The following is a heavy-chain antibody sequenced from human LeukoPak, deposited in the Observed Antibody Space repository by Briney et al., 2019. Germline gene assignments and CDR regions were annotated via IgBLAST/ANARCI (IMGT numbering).Heavy chain of an antibody. CDR1: GGSISSYY. Sequence: SETLSLTCTVSGGSISSYYWSWIRQPPGKGLEWIGYIYYSGSTTYNPSLKSRVTISVDTSKNQFSLKLSSVTAADTAVYYCARGFAYGDTGSFDYWGQGALVTVSS. CDR2: IYYSGST. D-gene: IGHD4-17*01. J-gene: IGHJ4*02. CDR3: ARGFAYGDTGSFDY. V-gene: IGHV4-59*01.